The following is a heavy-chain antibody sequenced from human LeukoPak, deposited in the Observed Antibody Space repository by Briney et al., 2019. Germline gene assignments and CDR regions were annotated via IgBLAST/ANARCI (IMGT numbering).Heavy chain of an antibody. D-gene: IGHD5-18*01. CDR3: ARCGPPHRPKKGYSYGYVELNKKNNWFDP. V-gene: IGHV4-59*12. CDR2: IYYTGST. CDR1: GASISGYY. Sequence: PSETLSLTCTVSGASISGYYWSWIRQPPGKGLEWIGYIYYTGSTNYNPSLKSRVTISADTSKNQFSLKLSSVTAADTAVYYCARCGPPHRPKKGYSYGYVELNKKNNWFDPWGQGTLVTVSS. J-gene: IGHJ5*02.